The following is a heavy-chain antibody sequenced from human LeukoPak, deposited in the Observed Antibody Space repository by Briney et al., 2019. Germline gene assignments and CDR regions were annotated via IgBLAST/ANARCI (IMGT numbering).Heavy chain of an antibody. J-gene: IGHJ4*02. Sequence: GGSLRLSCAASGFTFDDYGMSWVRQAPGKGLEWVGFIRSKIYGGTPEYAASVKGRFTISRDDSKGIAYLQMNSLKTEDAAVYYCTRDQTPYYWGQGTLVTVSS. CDR3: TRDQTPYY. CDR2: IRSKIYGGTP. CDR1: GFTFDDYG. V-gene: IGHV3-49*04.